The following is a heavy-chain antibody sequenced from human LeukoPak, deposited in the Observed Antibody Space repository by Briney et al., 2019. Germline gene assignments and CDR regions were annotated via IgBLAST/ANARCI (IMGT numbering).Heavy chain of an antibody. CDR3: ARVACSSSSVGYYYYYMDV. J-gene: IGHJ6*03. D-gene: IGHD6-6*01. CDR2: IIPIFGTA. Sequence: ASVKVSCKASGGTFSSYAISWVRQAPGQGLEWMGGIIPIFGTANYAQKFQGRVTITTDESTSTAYMELSSLRSEDTAVYYCARVACSSSSVGYYYYYMDVWGKGTTVTVSS. CDR1: GGTFSSYA. V-gene: IGHV1-69*05.